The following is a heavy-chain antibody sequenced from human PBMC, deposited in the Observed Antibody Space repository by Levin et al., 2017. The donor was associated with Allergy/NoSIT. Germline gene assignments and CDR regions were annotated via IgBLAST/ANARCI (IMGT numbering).Heavy chain of an antibody. Sequence: ASVKVSCKPPGYTFSDYYIHWVRQAPGQGLEWMGWILPKNGATKYAQSFQGRVTMTRDTSISTVYIELSGLISDDPAVYYCARDDPRPKAFDIWGQGTMVTGSS. J-gene: IGHJ3*02. CDR1: GYTFSDYY. CDR3: ARDDPRPKAFDI. V-gene: IGHV1-2*02. CDR2: ILPKNGAT.